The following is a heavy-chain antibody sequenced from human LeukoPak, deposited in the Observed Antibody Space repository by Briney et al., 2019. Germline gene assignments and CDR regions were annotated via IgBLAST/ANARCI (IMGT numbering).Heavy chain of an antibody. CDR2: ISGSGGST. CDR3: AKDLRSSGYGGNFDY. V-gene: IGHV3-23*01. D-gene: IGHD2-15*01. Sequence: GGSLRLSCAASGFTFGSYAMSWVRQAPGKGLEWVSAISGSGGSTYYADSVKGRFTISRDNSKNTLYLQMNSLRAEDTAVYYCAKDLRSSGYGGNFDYWGLGTLVTVS. J-gene: IGHJ4*02. CDR1: GFTFGSYA.